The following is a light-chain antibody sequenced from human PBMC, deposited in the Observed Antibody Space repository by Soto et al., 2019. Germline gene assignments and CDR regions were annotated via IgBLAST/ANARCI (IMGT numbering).Light chain of an antibody. CDR2: GAS. CDR1: QGIITN. Sequence: IVMTQSPGTLAVSPGERATLSCRASQGIITNLAWYHQKPGQPPRLLIFGASTRATGVPARFSGSGSGTEFTLTISSLQSADLGVYYCQQYDTWPRGTFGQGTKVEI. V-gene: IGKV3-15*01. CDR3: QQYDTWPRGT. J-gene: IGKJ1*01.